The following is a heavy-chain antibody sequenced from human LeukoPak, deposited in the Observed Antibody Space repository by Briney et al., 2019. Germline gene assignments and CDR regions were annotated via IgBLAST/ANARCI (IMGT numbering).Heavy chain of an antibody. CDR3: ARVAVIAAPA. D-gene: IGHD6-13*01. J-gene: IGHJ5*02. CDR1: GFTFSNYA. V-gene: IGHV3-30*01. Sequence: GRSLRLSCAASGFTFSNYAMHWVRQPPGKGPEWAAIISNDGGSEYYADSMKGRFTISRDSSKNTLYLQMNSLRPDDTAVYYCARVAVIAAPAWGQGALVTVSS. CDR2: ISNDGGSE.